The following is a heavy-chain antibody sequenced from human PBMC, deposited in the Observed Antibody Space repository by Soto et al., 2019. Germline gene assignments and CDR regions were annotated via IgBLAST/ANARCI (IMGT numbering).Heavy chain of an antibody. D-gene: IGHD3-9*01. CDR2: MNPNSGNT. J-gene: IGHJ6*03. V-gene: IGHV1-8*01. CDR3: ARVLRYFDWLFTGYYYYYMDV. Sequence: GASVKVSCKASGYTFTRYDINWVRQGTGQGLEWMGWMNPNSGNTGYAQKFQGRVTMTRNTSISTAYMELSSLRSEDTAVYYCARVLRYFDWLFTGYYYYYMDVWGKGTTVTVS. CDR1: GYTFTRYD.